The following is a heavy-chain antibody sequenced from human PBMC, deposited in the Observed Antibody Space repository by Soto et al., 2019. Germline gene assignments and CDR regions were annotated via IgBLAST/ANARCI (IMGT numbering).Heavy chain of an antibody. CDR1: GDSVSTNSAT. D-gene: IGHD2-21*02. CDR2: TYYRSKWYN. CDR3: TRLYCGGDCDFDS. V-gene: IGHV6-1*01. Sequence: SQTLSLTCAISGDSVSTNSATWDWIRQSPSRGLEWLGRTYYRSKWYNDYAVSVKGRITINPDTSNNQLSLQLNSVTPDDTAVYYCTRLYCGGDCDFDSWGQGTLVTVSS. J-gene: IGHJ4*02.